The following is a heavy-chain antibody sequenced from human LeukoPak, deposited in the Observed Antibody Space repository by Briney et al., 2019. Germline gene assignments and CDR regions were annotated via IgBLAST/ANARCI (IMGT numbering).Heavy chain of an antibody. CDR3: ARVRDYFYYYMDV. CDR2: IYYSGST. Sequence: SETLSLTCTVSGGSISSYYWSWIRQPPGKGLEWIGYIYYSGSTNYNPSLKSRVTISVDTSKNQFSLKLSSVTAADTAVYYCARVRDYFYYYMDVWGKGTTVTVSS. CDR1: GGSISSYY. V-gene: IGHV4-59*01. J-gene: IGHJ6*03.